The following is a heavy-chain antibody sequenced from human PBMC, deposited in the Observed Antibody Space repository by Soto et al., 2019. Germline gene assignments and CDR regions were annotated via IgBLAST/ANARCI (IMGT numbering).Heavy chain of an antibody. D-gene: IGHD5-12*01. Sequence: ASVKVSCKASGYTFTSYDINWVRQATGQGLEWMGWMNPNSGNTGHAQKFQGRVTMTRNTSISTAYMELSSLRSEDTAVYYCTRGRRGGYVYYYYYYMDVWGKGTTVTVSS. CDR1: GYTFTSYD. J-gene: IGHJ6*03. V-gene: IGHV1-8*01. CDR3: TRGRRGGYVYYYYYYMDV. CDR2: MNPNSGNT.